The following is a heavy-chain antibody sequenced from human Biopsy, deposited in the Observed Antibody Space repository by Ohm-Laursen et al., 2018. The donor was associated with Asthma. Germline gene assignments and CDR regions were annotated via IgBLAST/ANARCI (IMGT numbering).Heavy chain of an antibody. Sequence: LRLSCAASGFTFRSYAMHWVRQAPGKGLEWVAVGGSYYDGGLKYYADSVNGRFTVSRDDSKNTLYLQMNSLRPDDTAVYYCARDVMEWYLPAFDFWGQGTLVTVSS. CDR2: GGSYYDGGLK. CDR3: ARDVMEWYLPAFDF. V-gene: IGHV3-30-3*01. J-gene: IGHJ4*02. D-gene: IGHD3-3*01. CDR1: GFTFRSYA.